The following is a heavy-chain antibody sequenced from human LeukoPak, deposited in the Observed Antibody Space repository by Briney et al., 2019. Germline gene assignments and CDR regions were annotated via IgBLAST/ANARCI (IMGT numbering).Heavy chain of an antibody. D-gene: IGHD1-26*01. CDR1: GITFSSYG. Sequence: GGSLRLSCAASGITFSSYGMNWVRQAPGKGLEWVGRIKSKTDGGTTDYAAPVKGRFTISRDDSKNTLYLQMNSLKTEDTAVYYCTKEPDSGSYSPGPVPDDYWGQGTLVTVSS. CDR2: IKSKTDGGTT. J-gene: IGHJ4*02. CDR3: TKEPDSGSYSPGPVPDDY. V-gene: IGHV3-15*07.